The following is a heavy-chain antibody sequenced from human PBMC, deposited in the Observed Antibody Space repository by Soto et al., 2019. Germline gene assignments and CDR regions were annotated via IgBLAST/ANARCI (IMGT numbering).Heavy chain of an antibody. CDR1: GAFISSYC. V-gene: IGHV4-59*01. J-gene: IGHJ6*02. CDR2: TYYTGST. Sequence: DTLCPTGSVPGAFISSYCWSWIPQRTGKALEWIVYTYYTGSTNYHPSLKSRVTISVDTSKTQFFLKLSSVTAADTAVYYWARDRIQARLGYYYYGMDVWGQATTVTFPS. CDR3: ARDRIQARLGYYYYGMDV. D-gene: IGHD6-6*01.